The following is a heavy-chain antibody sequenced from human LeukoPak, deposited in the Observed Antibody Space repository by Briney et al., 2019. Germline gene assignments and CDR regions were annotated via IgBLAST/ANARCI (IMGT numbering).Heavy chain of an antibody. V-gene: IGHV4-30-2*01. CDR1: GGSISSGANY. D-gene: IGHD4-11*01. Sequence: PSETLSLTCTVSGGSISSGANYWRWIRQPPGRGLEWIGYISHSESAYYSPSLESRITISVDRSKNQFSLKLKSVTAADTAIYYCARDGGTTSNPSHDTFAIWGQGTMVAVSS. CDR2: ISHSESA. J-gene: IGHJ3*02. CDR3: ARDGGTTSNPSHDTFAI.